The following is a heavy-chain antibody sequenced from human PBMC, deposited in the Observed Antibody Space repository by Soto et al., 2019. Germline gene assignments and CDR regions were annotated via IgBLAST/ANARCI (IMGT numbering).Heavy chain of an antibody. D-gene: IGHD1-1*01. V-gene: IGHV4-39*01. CDR3: ARHAPSSSGNNVDYYYYGMDV. Sequence: PSETLSLTCTVSGGSISSSSYYWGWIRQPPGKGLEWIGSIYYSGSTYYNPSLKSRVTISVDTSKNQFSLKLSSVTAADTAVYYCARHAPSSSGNNVDYYYYGMDVWGQGTTVTVSS. J-gene: IGHJ6*02. CDR1: GGSISSSSYY. CDR2: IYYSGST.